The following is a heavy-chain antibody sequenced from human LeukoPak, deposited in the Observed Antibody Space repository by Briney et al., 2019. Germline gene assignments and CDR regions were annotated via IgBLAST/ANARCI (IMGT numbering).Heavy chain of an antibody. CDR1: GGSFSDYY. CDR3: ASHYSSGSYRYTGSFDS. CDR2: INHSGTT. V-gene: IGHV4-34*01. J-gene: IGHJ4*02. Sequence: SETLSLTCAVYGGSFSDYYWSWIRQPPGKGLEWIGEINHSGTTNYSPSLKIRVSISVDTSKNQFSLKLNSVTAADAAMYYCASHYSSGSYRYTGSFDSWGQGMLVNVSS. D-gene: IGHD3-16*02.